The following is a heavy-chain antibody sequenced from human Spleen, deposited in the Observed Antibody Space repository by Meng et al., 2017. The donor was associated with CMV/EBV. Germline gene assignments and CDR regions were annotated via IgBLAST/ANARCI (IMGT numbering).Heavy chain of an antibody. CDR1: GYTFIGYY. V-gene: IGHV1-2*02. Sequence: ASVKVSCKASGYTFIGYYMHWVRQAPGQGLEWMGWINPNSGGTNYAQKFQGRVTMTRDTSISTAYMELSRLRSDDTAVYYCARDRSSSWYLPFDYWGQGTLVTVSS. J-gene: IGHJ4*02. D-gene: IGHD6-13*01. CDR3: ARDRSSSWYLPFDY. CDR2: INPNSGGT.